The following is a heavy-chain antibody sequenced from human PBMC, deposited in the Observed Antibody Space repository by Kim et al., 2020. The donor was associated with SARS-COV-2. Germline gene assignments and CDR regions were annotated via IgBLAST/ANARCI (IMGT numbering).Heavy chain of an antibody. V-gene: IGHV4-38-2*02. CDR1: GYSISSGYY. D-gene: IGHD3-22*01. J-gene: IGHJ4*02. CDR2: IYHSGST. Sequence: SETLSLTCTVSGYSISSGYYWGWIRQPPGKGLEWIGSIYHSGSTYYNPSLKSRVTISVDTSKNQFSPKLSSVTAADTAVYYCARRYYYDSSGQSYFDYWGQGTLVTVSS. CDR3: ARRYYYDSSGQSYFDY.